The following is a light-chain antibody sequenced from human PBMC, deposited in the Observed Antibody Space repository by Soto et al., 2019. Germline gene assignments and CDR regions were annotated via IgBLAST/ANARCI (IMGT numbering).Light chain of an antibody. J-gene: IGLJ2*01. CDR2: DTT. CDR3: LLVYSGTVV. V-gene: IGLV7-46*01. CDR1: TGAVTSGHY. Sequence: QAVVTQEPSLTVSPGGTVTLTRGSSTGAVTSGHYPYWFQQKPGQAPKTLIYDTTNKHSWSPARFSGSLLGGKAALTLSGAQPEDEADHYCLLVYSGTVVFGGGTKLTVL.